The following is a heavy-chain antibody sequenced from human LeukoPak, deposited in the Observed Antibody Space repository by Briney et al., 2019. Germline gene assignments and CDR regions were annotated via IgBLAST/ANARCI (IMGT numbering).Heavy chain of an antibody. D-gene: IGHD2-2*01. V-gene: IGHV3-43D*04. Sequence: PGGSLRLSCAASGFTFDDYAMHWVRQAPGKGVEWVSLISWDGGSTYYADSVKGRFTISRDNGKNSLYLQMNSLRAEDTALYYCAKTTGYCSSTSCCDYMDVWGKGTTVTVSS. CDR3: AKTTGYCSSTSCCDYMDV. CDR2: ISWDGGST. J-gene: IGHJ6*03. CDR1: GFTFDDYA.